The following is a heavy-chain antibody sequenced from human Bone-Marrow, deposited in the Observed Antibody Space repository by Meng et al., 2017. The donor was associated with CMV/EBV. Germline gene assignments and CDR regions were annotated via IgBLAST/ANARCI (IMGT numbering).Heavy chain of an antibody. V-gene: IGHV3-20*04. CDR2: INWNGGST. CDR3: ARAGSSVAHDAFDI. D-gene: IGHD3-22*01. CDR1: GFTFDDYG. J-gene: IGHJ3*02. Sequence: GESLKISCAGSGFTFDDYGMSWVRQAPGKGLEWVSGINWNGGSTDYADSVRSQFTISRDNAKNSLYLQMHGLRAEDTALYYCARAGSSVAHDAFDIWGQGTMVT.